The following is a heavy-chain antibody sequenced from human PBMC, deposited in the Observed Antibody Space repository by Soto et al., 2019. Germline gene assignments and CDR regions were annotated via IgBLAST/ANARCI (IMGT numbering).Heavy chain of an antibody. J-gene: IGHJ4*02. Sequence: QPRGSLRGSCAASGFTVSSDAMSWVRQAPGKGLECVSTISGSGGTTYYADSVKGRFTISRDNSKNTLYLQMNSLRAEDTAVYYCAKVRSTTIFDVVSLFDYWGQGTLVTVSS. D-gene: IGHD3-3*01. CDR2: ISGSGGTT. CDR3: AKVRSTTIFDVVSLFDY. V-gene: IGHV3-23*01. CDR1: GFTVSSDA.